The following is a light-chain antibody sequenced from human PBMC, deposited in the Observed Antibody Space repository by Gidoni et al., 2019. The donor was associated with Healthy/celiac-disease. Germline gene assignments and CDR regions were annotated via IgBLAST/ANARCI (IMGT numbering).Light chain of an antibody. Sequence: DIQLTQSPSFLSASVGDRVTITCRASQGISSYLAWYQQKPGKAPKLLIYAASSGSGTEFTLTISSLQPEDFATYYCQQLNSYPFTFGPGTKVDIK. V-gene: IGKV1-9*01. CDR2: AAS. CDR3: QQLNSYPFT. J-gene: IGKJ3*01. CDR1: QGISSY.